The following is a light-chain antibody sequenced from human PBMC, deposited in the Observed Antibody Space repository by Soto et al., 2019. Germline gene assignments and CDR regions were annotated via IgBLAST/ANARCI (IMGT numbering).Light chain of an antibody. CDR3: QQYGSSPRIT. Sequence: EIVLTQSPGTLSLSPGERATLSCRASQSVSSSYLAWYQQKPGQAPMLLIYGASSRSTGIPDRFSGSGSGTDFTLTISRLEPEDFAVYYCQQYGSSPRITFGVGTKVEIK. CDR2: GAS. J-gene: IGKJ4*01. CDR1: QSVSSSY. V-gene: IGKV3-20*01.